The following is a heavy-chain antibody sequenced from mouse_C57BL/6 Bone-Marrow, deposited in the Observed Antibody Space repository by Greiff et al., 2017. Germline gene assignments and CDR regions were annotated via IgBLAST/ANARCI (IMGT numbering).Heavy chain of an antibody. CDR2: IDPENGDT. D-gene: IGHD1-1*01. V-gene: IGHV14-4*01. CDR3: TYGTPAPHSFDY. J-gene: IGHJ2*01. CDR1: GFNIKDDY. Sequence: DVQLVESGAELVRPGASVKLSCTASGFNIKDDYMHWVKQRPEQGLEWIGWIDPENGDTEYASKFQGKATITADTSSNTAYLQLSSLTSEDTAVYYCTYGTPAPHSFDYWGQGTTLTVSS.